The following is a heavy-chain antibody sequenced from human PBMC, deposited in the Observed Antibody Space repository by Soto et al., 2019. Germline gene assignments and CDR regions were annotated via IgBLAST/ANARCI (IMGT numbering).Heavy chain of an antibody. CDR1: GGSIISYY. D-gene: IGHD2-2*01. Sequence: SETLSLTCTVSGGSIISYYWSWIRQPPGKGLEWIGYIYYSGSTNYNPSLKSRVTISVDTSKNQFSLKLSSVTAADTAVYYCARDLGGVPAAMGYYYYGMDVWGQGTTVTVSS. CDR2: IYYSGST. CDR3: ARDLGGVPAAMGYYYYGMDV. J-gene: IGHJ6*02. V-gene: IGHV4-59*01.